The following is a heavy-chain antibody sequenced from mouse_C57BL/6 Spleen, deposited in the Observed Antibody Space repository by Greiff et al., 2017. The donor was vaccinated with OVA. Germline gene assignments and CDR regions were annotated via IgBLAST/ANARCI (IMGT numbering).Heavy chain of an antibody. Sequence: VKLMESGPELVKPGASVKISCKASGYAFSSSWMNWVKQRPGKGLEWIGRIYPGDGDTNYNGKFKGKATLTADKSSSTAYMQLSSLTSEDSAVYFCAREGMALYYFDYWGQGTTLTVSS. CDR3: AREGMALYYFDY. CDR1: GYAFSSSW. J-gene: IGHJ2*01. V-gene: IGHV1-82*01. CDR2: IYPGDGDT. D-gene: IGHD2-3*01.